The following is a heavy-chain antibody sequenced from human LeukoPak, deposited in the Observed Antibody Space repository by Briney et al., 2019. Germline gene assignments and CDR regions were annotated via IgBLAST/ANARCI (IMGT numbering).Heavy chain of an antibody. Sequence: GASVKVSCKASGYTFTGYYMHWVRQAPGQGLEWMGWINPNSGGTNYAQKFQGRVTMTRDTSISTAYMELSRLRSDDTAVYYCARHDFWSGYYSDYWGQGTLVTVSS. CDR3: ARHDFWSGYYSDY. D-gene: IGHD3-3*01. J-gene: IGHJ4*02. V-gene: IGHV1-2*02. CDR2: INPNSGGT. CDR1: GYTFTGYY.